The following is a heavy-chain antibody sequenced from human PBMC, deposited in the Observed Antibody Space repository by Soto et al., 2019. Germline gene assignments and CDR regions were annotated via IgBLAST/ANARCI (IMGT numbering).Heavy chain of an antibody. Sequence: ETLSLTCAVYGGSFSGYYWSWIRQPPGKGLEWIGEINHSGSTNYNPSLKSRVTISVDTSKNQFSLKLSSVTAADTAVYYCARVNRPFTIFGVVRPRSSFDYWGQGTLVTVSS. CDR2: INHSGST. D-gene: IGHD3-3*01. CDR1: GGSFSGYY. CDR3: ARVNRPFTIFGVVRPRSSFDY. J-gene: IGHJ4*02. V-gene: IGHV4-34*01.